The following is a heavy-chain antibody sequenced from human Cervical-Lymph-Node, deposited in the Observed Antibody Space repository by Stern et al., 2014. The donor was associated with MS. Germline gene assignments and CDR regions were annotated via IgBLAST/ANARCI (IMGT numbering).Heavy chain of an antibody. CDR3: ARSDVDGLYFFDY. CDR1: GYSFTTYW. CDR2: IDPGDSDT. J-gene: IGHJ4*02. Sequence: EVQLEESGAEVKKPGESLKISCKGSGYSFTTYWIGWVRQEPGQGLEWMGIIDPGDSDTRYIPSFQGQVTISADKSISTAYLQWNSLKASDTAMYYCARSDVDGLYFFDYWGQGTLVTVSS. D-gene: IGHD3/OR15-3a*01. V-gene: IGHV5-51*03.